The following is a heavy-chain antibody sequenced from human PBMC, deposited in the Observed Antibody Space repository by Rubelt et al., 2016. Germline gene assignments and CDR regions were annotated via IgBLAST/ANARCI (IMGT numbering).Heavy chain of an antibody. CDR1: GYTFTNYD. CDR2: MNPNSGNT. V-gene: IGHV1-8*01. J-gene: IGHJ4*02. CDR3: YYSVSR. D-gene: IGHD6-19*01. Sequence: QVQLVQSGAEVRKPGASVKVSCKASGYTFTNYDINWVRQATGQGLEWMGKMNPNSGNTDYAQKFQGRVTMTRNTSISTACLEVGSVVSDETAVYWGYYSVSRWGQGTLVTVAS.